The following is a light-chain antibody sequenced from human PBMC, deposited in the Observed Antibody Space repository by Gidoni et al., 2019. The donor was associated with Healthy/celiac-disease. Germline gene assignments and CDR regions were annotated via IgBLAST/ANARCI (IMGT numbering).Light chain of an antibody. CDR1: QGISSY. Sequence: ASRMPQPPFFLAASVDSRVTICRASQGISSYLAWYQQKPAKAPKLFIYYASSLQSGVPSRFSGSGSGTDYTLTISSLQPEDFATYYCQQYYSTPGTFGPGTKVDIK. J-gene: IGKJ3*01. V-gene: IGKV1D-43*01. CDR2: YAS. CDR3: QQYYSTPGT.